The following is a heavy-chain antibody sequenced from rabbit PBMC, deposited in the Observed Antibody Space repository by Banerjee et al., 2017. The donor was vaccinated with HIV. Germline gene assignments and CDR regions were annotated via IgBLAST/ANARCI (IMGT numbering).Heavy chain of an antibody. CDR3: ARDGRSDGYEFNL. J-gene: IGHJ4*01. D-gene: IGHD6-1*01. Sequence: QSLEESGGDLVKPGASLTLTCTASGFSFSSSYYMCWVRQAPGKGLEWIGCIHTSSDTTWYASWAKGRFTISKTSSTTVTLQMTSLTVADTATYFCARDGRSDGYEFNLWGPGTLVTVS. V-gene: IGHV1S40*01. CDR2: IHTSSDTT. CDR1: GFSFSSSYY.